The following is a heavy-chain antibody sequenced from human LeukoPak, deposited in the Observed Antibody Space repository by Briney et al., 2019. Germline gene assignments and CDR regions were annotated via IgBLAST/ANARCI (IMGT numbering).Heavy chain of an antibody. D-gene: IGHD6-6*01. Sequence: GGSLRLSCAASGFTFSSYSMNWVRQAPGKGLEWVSFISSSSSAIYYADSVKGRFTISRDNAKNSLFLQMNSLRAEDTAVYYCAREYSSSSGRAFDIWGQGSMVTVSS. CDR2: ISSSSSAI. CDR1: GFTFSSYS. V-gene: IGHV3-48*01. J-gene: IGHJ3*02. CDR3: AREYSSSSGRAFDI.